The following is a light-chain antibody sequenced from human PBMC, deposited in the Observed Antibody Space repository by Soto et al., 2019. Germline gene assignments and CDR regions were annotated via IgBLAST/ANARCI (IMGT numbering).Light chain of an antibody. Sequence: EIVLTQSPATLSLSPGERATLSCRASQSVSRYLAWYQQKPGQAPRLLIYDTSHRATGIPARFSGSGSGTDYTRTISSLEPEDFTVYYCQHRSSWPTFGGGTKVEIK. J-gene: IGKJ4*02. V-gene: IGKV3-11*01. CDR3: QHRSSWPT. CDR1: QSVSRY. CDR2: DTS.